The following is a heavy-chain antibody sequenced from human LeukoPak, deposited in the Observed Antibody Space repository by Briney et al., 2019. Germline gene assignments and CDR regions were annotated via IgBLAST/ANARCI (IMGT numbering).Heavy chain of an antibody. CDR1: GFTFSSYW. V-gene: IGHV3-74*01. J-gene: IGHJ4*02. CDR3: ARDRGKWLLLFGY. CDR2: INRDGSTT. Sequence: QPGGSLRLSCAASGFTFSSYWMHWVRQAPGKGLVWVSRINRDGSTTSYADSVKGRFTISRDNAKNTLYLQMNSLRAEDTAVYYCARDRGKWLLLFGYWGQGTLVTVSS. D-gene: IGHD3-22*01.